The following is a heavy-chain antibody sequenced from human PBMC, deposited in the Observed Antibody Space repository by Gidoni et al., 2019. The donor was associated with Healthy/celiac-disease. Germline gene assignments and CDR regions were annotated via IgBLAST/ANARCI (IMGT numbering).Heavy chain of an antibody. J-gene: IGHJ4*02. Sequence: QVQLQESGPGLVKPSQTLSLTCTVSGGSIISGDYYWSWIRQPPGKGLEWIGYIYYSGSTYYNPSLKSRVTISVDTSKNQFSLKLSSVTAADTAVYYCARGGDSSGYYPPHFDYWGQGTLVTVSS. CDR2: IYYSGST. CDR1: GGSIISGDYY. CDR3: ARGGDSSGYYPPHFDY. V-gene: IGHV4-30-4*01. D-gene: IGHD3-22*01.